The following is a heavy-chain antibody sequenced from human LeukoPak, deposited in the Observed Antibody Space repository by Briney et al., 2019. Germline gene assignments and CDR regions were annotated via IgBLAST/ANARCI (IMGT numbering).Heavy chain of an antibody. Sequence: EGSLRLSCAASGFTFSSYAMSWVRQAPGKGLEWVSAISGSGGSTYYADSVKGRFTISRDNSKNTLYLQMNSLRAEDTAVYYCAKDRYVFSWSYCFDYWGQGTLVTVSS. CDR2: ISGSGGST. V-gene: IGHV3-23*01. CDR1: GFTFSSYA. D-gene: IGHD6-13*01. CDR3: AKDRYVFSWSYCFDY. J-gene: IGHJ4*02.